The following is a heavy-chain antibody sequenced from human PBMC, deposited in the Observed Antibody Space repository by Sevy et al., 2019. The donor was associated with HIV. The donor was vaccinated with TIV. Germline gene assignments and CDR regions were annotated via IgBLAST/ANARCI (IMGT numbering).Heavy chain of an antibody. Sequence: GGSLRLSCAASGFTFSSYWMHWVRQAPGKGLVWVSRINSDGSSTSYADSVKGRFTISRDNAKNTLYLQMNSLRAEDTAVDYCARVTGSSSPNYYYYYMDVWGKGTTVTVSS. V-gene: IGHV3-74*01. J-gene: IGHJ6*03. CDR2: INSDGSST. D-gene: IGHD6-13*01. CDR1: GFTFSSYW. CDR3: ARVTGSSSPNYYYYYMDV.